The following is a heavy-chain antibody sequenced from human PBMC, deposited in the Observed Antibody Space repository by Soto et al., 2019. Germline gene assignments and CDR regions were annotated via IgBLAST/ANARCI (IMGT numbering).Heavy chain of an antibody. CDR3: ARDHSYYYYGMDV. CDR2: IIPIFGTA. V-gene: IGHV1-69*13. Sequence: SVKVSCKASGGTFSSYAISWVRQAPGQGLEWMGGIIPIFGTANYAQKFQGRVTITADESTSTAYMELSSLRSEDTAVYYCARDHSYYYYGMDVWGQGTTVTVSS. CDR1: GGTFSSYA. J-gene: IGHJ6*02.